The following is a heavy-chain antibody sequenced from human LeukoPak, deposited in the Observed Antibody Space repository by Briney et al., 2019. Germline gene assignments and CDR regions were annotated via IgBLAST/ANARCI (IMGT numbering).Heavy chain of an antibody. J-gene: IGHJ4*02. CDR3: AKDVNLRRDYYILTGYTFDY. CDR2: IRSKAYGGTT. V-gene: IGHV3-49*03. D-gene: IGHD3-9*01. Sequence: PGGSLRLSCTVSGFTFGDYTMSWFRQAPGKGLEWVGFIRSKAYGGTTEYAASVRGRFTISRDDSKSIAYLQMNSLRTEDTAVYYCAKDVNLRRDYYILTGYTFDYWGQGTLVTVSS. CDR1: GFTFGDYT.